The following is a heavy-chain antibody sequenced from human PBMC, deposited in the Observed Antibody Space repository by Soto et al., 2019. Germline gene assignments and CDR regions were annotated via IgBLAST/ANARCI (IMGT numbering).Heavy chain of an antibody. J-gene: IGHJ4*02. CDR3: TRGILTGLDYFDY. Sequence: EVHLVESGGGLVQPGGSLRLSCAASGFTFSSHWMTWVRQTPGKGLEWVANINLDGSETYYVDSVTGRFTISRDNAKDSLHLQMSSLRVEDTAVYFCTRGILTGLDYFDYWGQGTKVIVSS. CDR1: GFTFSSHW. CDR2: INLDGSET. V-gene: IGHV3-7*04. D-gene: IGHD1-1*01.